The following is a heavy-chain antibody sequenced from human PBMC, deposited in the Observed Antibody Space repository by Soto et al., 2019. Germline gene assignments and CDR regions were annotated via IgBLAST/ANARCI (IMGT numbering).Heavy chain of an antibody. Sequence: GGSLRLSCAASGFTFRSYSIYWVRQAPGKGLEWVSSISSTSNYIYYADSVKGRFTISRDNAGESVFLQMNSLRAEDTAVYYCTRDKGQYDDFSIDYWGQGTLVTVSS. J-gene: IGHJ4*02. CDR2: ISSTSNYI. V-gene: IGHV3-21*01. D-gene: IGHD4-17*01. CDR3: TRDKGQYDDFSIDY. CDR1: GFTFRSYS.